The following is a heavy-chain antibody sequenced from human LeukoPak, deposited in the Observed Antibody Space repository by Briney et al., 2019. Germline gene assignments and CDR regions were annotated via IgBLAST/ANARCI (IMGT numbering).Heavy chain of an antibody. V-gene: IGHV3-74*01. CDR2: ISSDGSST. J-gene: IGHJ4*02. D-gene: IGHD5-18*01. CDR1: GXTFTTYW. Sequence: GGSLRLSCAASGXTFTTYWMHWVRQAPGKGLVWVSRISSDGSSTTYADSVKGRFTISRDNAKNTLYLQMNSLRAEDTAVYYCARGYSYGYGPYYFDHWGQGTLVTVSS. CDR3: ARGYSYGYGPYYFDH.